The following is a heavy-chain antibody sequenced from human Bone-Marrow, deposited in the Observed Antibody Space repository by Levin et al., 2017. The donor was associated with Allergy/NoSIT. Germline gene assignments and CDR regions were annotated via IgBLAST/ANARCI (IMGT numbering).Heavy chain of an antibody. D-gene: IGHD7-27*01. CDR3: ARVQALGLRIDY. V-gene: IGHV1-69*06. J-gene: IGHJ4*02. CDR2: IIPIFGTA. Sequence: ASVKVSCKASGGTFSSYAISWVRQAPGQGLEWMGGIIPIFGTANYAQKFQGRVTITADKSTSTAYMELSSLRSEDTAVYYCARVQALGLRIDYWGQGTLVTVSS. CDR1: GGTFSSYA.